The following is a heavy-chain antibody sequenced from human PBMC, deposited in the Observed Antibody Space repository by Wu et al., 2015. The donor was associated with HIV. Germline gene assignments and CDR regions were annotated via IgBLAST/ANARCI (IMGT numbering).Heavy chain of an antibody. CDR3: TRNVEN. Sequence: QVQLVQSGAEVKKPGASVKVSCKASGYTFTSYGISWVRQAPGQGLEWVGWVSAYNGNTNYAPKIQGRVTMTRDTSINTAYMELTRLTSDDTAIYYCTRNVENWGQGTLVTVSS. J-gene: IGHJ4*02. CDR1: GYTFTSYG. CDR2: VSAYNGNT. D-gene: IGHD1-1*01. V-gene: IGHV1-18*01.